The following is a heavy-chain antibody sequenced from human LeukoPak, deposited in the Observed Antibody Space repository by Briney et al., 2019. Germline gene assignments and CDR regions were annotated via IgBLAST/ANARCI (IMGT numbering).Heavy chain of an antibody. D-gene: IGHD2-2*01. CDR3: ARYCSSTSCYDLGDY. CDR1: GFTFSSYS. CDR2: ISSSSSTI. J-gene: IGHJ4*02. V-gene: IGHV3-48*01. Sequence: VGSLRLSRAASGFTFSSYSMNWVRQAPGKGLEWVSYISSSSSTIYYADSVKGRFTISRDNAKNSLYLQMNSLRAEDTAVYYCARYCSSTSCYDLGDYWGQGTLVTVSS.